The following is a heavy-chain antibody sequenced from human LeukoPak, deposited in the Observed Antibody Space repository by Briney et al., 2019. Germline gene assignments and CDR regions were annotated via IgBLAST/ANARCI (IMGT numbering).Heavy chain of an antibody. J-gene: IGHJ4*02. D-gene: IGHD3-10*01. Sequence: GGSLRLSCAASGFTLSSYAMTWVRQAPGRGLEWVSSVDGGGGGTYYADSVKGRFTISRDNSKDTLYLQMNGLRAEDTAVYFCAKQSAGSAAWYSLHYYFWGQGTLVTVSS. V-gene: IGHV3-23*01. CDR2: VDGGGGGT. CDR1: GFTLSSYA. CDR3: AKQSAGSAAWYSLHYYF.